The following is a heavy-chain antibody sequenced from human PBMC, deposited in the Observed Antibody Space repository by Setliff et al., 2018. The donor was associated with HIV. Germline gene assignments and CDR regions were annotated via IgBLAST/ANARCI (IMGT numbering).Heavy chain of an antibody. CDR3: ARDHGGKDY. Sequence: GSLRLSCAASGFTFSDRWMSWVRQAPGKGLEWVAKIKQDGSDKAYVDSVKGRFTISRDNAKNSLYLQMNSLRVDDTAVYYCARDHGGKDYWGQGTLVTVSS. CDR1: GFTFSDRW. V-gene: IGHV3-7*01. CDR2: IKQDGSDK. J-gene: IGHJ4*02.